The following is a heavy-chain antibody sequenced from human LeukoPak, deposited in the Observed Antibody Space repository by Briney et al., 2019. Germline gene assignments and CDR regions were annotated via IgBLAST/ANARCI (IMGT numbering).Heavy chain of an antibody. D-gene: IGHD2-21*02. V-gene: IGHV3-20*04. CDR3: ARDLGSYLAYCGGDCCTNYYFDY. J-gene: IGHJ4*02. CDR2: INWNGGST. CDR1: GFTFDDYG. Sequence: GGSLRLSCAASGFTFDDYGMSWVRQAPGKGLEWVSGINWNGGSTGYADSVKGRFTISRDNAKNSLYLQMNSLRAEDTALYYCARDLGSYLAYCGGDCCTNYYFDYWGQGTLVTVSS.